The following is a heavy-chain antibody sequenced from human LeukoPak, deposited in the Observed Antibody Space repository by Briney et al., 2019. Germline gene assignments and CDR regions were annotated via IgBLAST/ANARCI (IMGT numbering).Heavy chain of an antibody. D-gene: IGHD3-22*01. Sequence: GGSLRLSCAASGFTFDDYAMPWVGQAPGKGLEWVSGISWNSGSIGYADSVKGRFTISRDNAKNSLYLQMNSLRAEDTALYYCAKGPMIFYYMDVWGKGTTVTISS. CDR3: AKGPMIFYYMDV. CDR2: ISWNSGSI. J-gene: IGHJ6*03. CDR1: GFTFDDYA. V-gene: IGHV3-9*01.